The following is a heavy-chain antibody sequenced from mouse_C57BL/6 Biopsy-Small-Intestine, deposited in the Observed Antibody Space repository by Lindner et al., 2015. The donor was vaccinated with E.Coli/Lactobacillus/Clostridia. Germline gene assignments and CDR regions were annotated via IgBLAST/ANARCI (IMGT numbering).Heavy chain of an antibody. V-gene: IGHV5-2*01. D-gene: IGHD4-1*01. J-gene: IGHJ4*01. CDR2: INSDGGST. CDR1: EYEFPSHD. Sequence: VQLQESGGGLVQPGESLKLSCESNEYEFPSHDMSWVRKTPEKRLELVAAINSDGGSTYYPDTMGRRFIISRDNTKKTLYLQMSSLRSEDTALYYCARLGRRGYAMDYWGQGTSVTVSS. CDR3: ARLGRRGYAMDY.